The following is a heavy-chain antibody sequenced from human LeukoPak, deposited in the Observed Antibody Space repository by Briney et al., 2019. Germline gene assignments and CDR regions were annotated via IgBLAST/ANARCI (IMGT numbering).Heavy chain of an antibody. CDR2: ITWDGGST. J-gene: IGHJ4*02. D-gene: IGHD6-13*01. Sequence: GGSLRLSCAASGFTFDDYAMHWVRQAPGKGLEWVSLITWDGGSTYYADSVKGRFAISRDNSKNSLSLQMNNLRAEDTALYYCTKGTSSWHEFDYWGQGTLVTVSS. V-gene: IGHV3-43D*03. CDR3: TKGTSSWHEFDY. CDR1: GFTFDDYA.